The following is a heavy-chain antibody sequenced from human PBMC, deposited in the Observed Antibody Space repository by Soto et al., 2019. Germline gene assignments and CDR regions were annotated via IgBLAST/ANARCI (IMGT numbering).Heavy chain of an antibody. V-gene: IGHV4-4*07. Sequence: SETLSLTCSVSGGSISSFYWNWIRQPAGKGLEWIGRIYRNGHTDYSPSLNSRVTMSVDTSKHQFSLQLSSVTAADTARYYCARGPSTSSIGTFDIWGQGTMVTVSS. CDR3: ARGPSTSSIGTFDI. CDR1: GGSISSFY. J-gene: IGHJ3*02. CDR2: IYRNGHT. D-gene: IGHD6-6*01.